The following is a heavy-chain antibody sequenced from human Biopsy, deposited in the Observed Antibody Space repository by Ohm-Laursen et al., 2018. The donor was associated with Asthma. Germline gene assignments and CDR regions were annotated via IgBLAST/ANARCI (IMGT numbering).Heavy chain of an antibody. D-gene: IGHD4-17*01. J-gene: IGHJ4*02. CDR3: ASDFPKDYVRYNFQF. V-gene: IGHV1-24*01. CDR1: GFSLTDLS. Sequence: SVTLSCPISGFSLTDLSMHWVRQAPGQGLEWMGGPDHEVGGTVNARRVRGRVTMTEDTSTDTAYMELISLSSDDTAVYYCASDFPKDYVRYNFQFWGQGTLVTVSS. CDR2: PDHEVGGT.